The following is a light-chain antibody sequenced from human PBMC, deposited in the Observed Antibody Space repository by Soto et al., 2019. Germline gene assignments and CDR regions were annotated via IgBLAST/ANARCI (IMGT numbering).Light chain of an antibody. CDR1: QSISTY. Sequence: DIQMTQSPSSLSTSLGDRVTITCRASQSISTYLNWHQQKPGKAPKLLIYEASNLQGGVPSRFSGSGSGTDFTLTISSLQSEDFAVYYCQQLNSYPLTFGQGTRLEIK. CDR3: QQLNSYPLT. V-gene: IGKV1-39*01. CDR2: EAS. J-gene: IGKJ5*01.